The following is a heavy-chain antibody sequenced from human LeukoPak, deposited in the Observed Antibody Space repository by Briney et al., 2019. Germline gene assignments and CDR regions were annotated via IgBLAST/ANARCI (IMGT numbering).Heavy chain of an antibody. CDR2: INHRGST. J-gene: IGHJ3*02. CDR1: GGSFSGYY. Sequence: SDTLSLTCAVYGGSFSGYYWNWIRQPPGKGLEWIGEINHRGSTNNNPSLKSRVTISVDTSKNQFSLKLSSVTAADTAVYYCARFSLGYDAFDIWGQGTMVTVSS. D-gene: IGHD3-22*01. CDR3: ARFSLGYDAFDI. V-gene: IGHV4-34*01.